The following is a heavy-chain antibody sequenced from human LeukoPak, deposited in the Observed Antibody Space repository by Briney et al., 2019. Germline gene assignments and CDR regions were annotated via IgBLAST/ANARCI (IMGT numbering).Heavy chain of an antibody. Sequence: GGSLRLSCAASGFTFSSYSMNWVRQAPGKGLEWVSSISSSSSYIYYADSVKGRFTISRDNAKNSLYLQMNSLRAEDTAAYYCARDLGITMVRGVRGYWGQGTLVTVSS. D-gene: IGHD3-10*01. V-gene: IGHV3-21*01. CDR1: GFTFSSYS. CDR2: ISSSSSYI. J-gene: IGHJ4*02. CDR3: ARDLGITMVRGVRGY.